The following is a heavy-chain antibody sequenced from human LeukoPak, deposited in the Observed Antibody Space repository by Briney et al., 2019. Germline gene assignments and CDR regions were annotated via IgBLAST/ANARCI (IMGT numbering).Heavy chain of an antibody. V-gene: IGHV4-34*01. CDR3: AGYCISASCDDWFDP. CDR2: INTSGRT. J-gene: IGHJ5*02. CDR1: GGSFSGYY. D-gene: IGHD2-2*01. Sequence: SETLSLTCAVHGGSFSGYYWSWSRQPPGKGLEWIGAINTSGRTNYIPSRKSRVTISVDASKYQVSLKLSSVTGADTAVYYCAGYCISASCDDWFDPWGQGTLVTVSS.